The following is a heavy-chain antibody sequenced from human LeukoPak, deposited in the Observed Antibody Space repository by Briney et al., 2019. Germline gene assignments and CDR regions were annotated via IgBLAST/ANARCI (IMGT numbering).Heavy chain of an antibody. J-gene: IGHJ4*02. V-gene: IGHV4-39*01. Sequence: PSETLSLTCTVSGGSISSSSYFWGWIRQPPGKGLVWIGSIYYSGSTYYHPSLKSRVTISVHTSKNQFSLMLSSVTAAHAAVYDCARHRLSILGYCSSISCYSRYFDYWGQGTLVTVSS. D-gene: IGHD2-2*01. CDR3: ARHRLSILGYCSSISCYSRYFDY. CDR2: IYYSGST. CDR1: GGSISSSSYF.